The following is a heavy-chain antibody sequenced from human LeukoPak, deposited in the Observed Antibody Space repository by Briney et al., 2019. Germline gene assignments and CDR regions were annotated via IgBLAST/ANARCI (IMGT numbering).Heavy chain of an antibody. CDR1: GYTFTGYY. V-gene: IGHV1-2*02. J-gene: IGHJ4*02. D-gene: IGHD6-6*01. CDR3: ARRSIAARRFDY. CDR2: INPNSGGT. Sequence: ASVKVSCKASGYTFTGYYMHWVRQAPGQGLEWMGWINPNSGGTNYAQTFQGRVTMARDTSISTPYMELSRLRSDATAVYYCARRSIAARRFDYWGQGTLVTVSS.